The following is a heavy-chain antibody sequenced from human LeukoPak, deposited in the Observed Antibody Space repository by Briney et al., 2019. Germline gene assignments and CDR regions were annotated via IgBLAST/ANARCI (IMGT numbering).Heavy chain of an antibody. CDR1: GFTFSVYQ. CDR2: ITSGGTTI. V-gene: IGHV3-11*04. J-gene: IGHJ4*02. CDR3: ARGYGDYAFDS. D-gene: IGHD4-17*01. Sequence: PGGSLRLSCAASGFTFSVYQMTWIRQAPGKGLEWVSYITSGGTTIFYADSVKGRFTISRDNAKNSLFLQMDSLRADDTAVYYCARGYGDYAFDSWGQGTLVTVSS.